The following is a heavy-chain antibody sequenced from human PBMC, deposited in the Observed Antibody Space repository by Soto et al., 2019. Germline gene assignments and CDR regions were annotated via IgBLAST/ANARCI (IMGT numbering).Heavy chain of an antibody. CDR2: ITHSGST. CDR3: AREVSRHGSGRNFDY. V-gene: IGHV4-34*01. J-gene: IGHJ4*02. Sequence: QVQLQQWGAGLLKPSETLSLTCAVYGGSFSGYYWSWIRQPPGKGLEWIGEITHSGSTNYNPSLKSRVTISVDTSRNRFSLRRRSVTAAVPAAYYCAREVSRHGSGRNFDYWGQGTLVTVSS. CDR1: GGSFSGYY. D-gene: IGHD3-10*01.